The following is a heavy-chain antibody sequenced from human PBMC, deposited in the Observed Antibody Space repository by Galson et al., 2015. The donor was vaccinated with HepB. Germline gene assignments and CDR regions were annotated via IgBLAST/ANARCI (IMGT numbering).Heavy chain of an antibody. CDR3: ARDIGYSGSY. V-gene: IGHV1-69*06. CDR2: IIPIVGTA. Sequence: SAKVSCKASGYTFTDYFLHWVRQAPGQAPGQGLEWMGGIIPIVGTANYAQKFQGRVTITADKSTSTAYMELSSLRSEDTAVYYCARDIGYSGSYWGQGTLVTVSS. D-gene: IGHD1-26*01. J-gene: IGHJ4*02. CDR1: GYTFTDYF.